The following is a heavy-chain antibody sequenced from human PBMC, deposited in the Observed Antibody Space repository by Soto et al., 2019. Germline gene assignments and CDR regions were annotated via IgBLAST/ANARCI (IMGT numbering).Heavy chain of an antibody. Sequence: ASVKVSCKASGYTFIGYYMHWVRQAPGQGLEWMGWINPNNGATNYGQNFQGRVTMTRDTSISTAYMELSSLTSEDTAVYYCARDRSPCSNGDCSKNCFDSWGQGALVTVSS. J-gene: IGHJ5*01. D-gene: IGHD2-8*01. CDR2: INPNNGAT. CDR3: ARDRSPCSNGDCSKNCFDS. CDR1: GYTFIGYY. V-gene: IGHV1-2*02.